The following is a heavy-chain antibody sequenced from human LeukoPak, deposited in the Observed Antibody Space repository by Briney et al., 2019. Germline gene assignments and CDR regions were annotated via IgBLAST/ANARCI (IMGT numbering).Heavy chain of an antibody. J-gene: IGHJ3*02. V-gene: IGHV3-9*01. CDR2: ISWNSGSI. CDR1: GFTFDDYA. CDR3: AKSWTYDSAFDI. Sequence: GGSLRLSCAASGFTFDDYAMHRVRQAPGKGLEWVSGISWNSGSIDYADSVKGRFTISRDNAKNSLYLQMNSLRAEDTALYYCAKSWTYDSAFDIWGQGTMVTVSS. D-gene: IGHD3-22*01.